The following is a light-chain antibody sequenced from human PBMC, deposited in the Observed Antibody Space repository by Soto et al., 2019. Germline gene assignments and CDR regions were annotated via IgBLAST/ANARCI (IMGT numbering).Light chain of an antibody. CDR3: QHYYGYPRT. Sequence: AIRMTQSPSSFSASTGDRVTITCRASQGVSSYLAWYQQKPGKAPKLLISAASTLQSGVPSRFSGSGSGTDFTLTISCLQSEDFATYYCQHYYGYPRTFGGGTKVEIK. CDR1: QGVSSY. V-gene: IGKV1-8*01. CDR2: AAS. J-gene: IGKJ4*01.